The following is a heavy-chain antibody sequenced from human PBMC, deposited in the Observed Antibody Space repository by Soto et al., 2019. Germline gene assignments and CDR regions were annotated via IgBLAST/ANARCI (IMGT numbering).Heavy chain of an antibody. CDR1: GYTFTNFA. J-gene: IGHJ4*02. CDR2: INAGNGDT. CDR3: ARGNSGRYDIPLF. V-gene: IGHV1-3*01. D-gene: IGHD6-19*01. Sequence: QVLLVQSGAEVKKPWASVKVSCKASGYTFTNFAMHWVRQAPGQKLEWMGWINAGNGDTKYPQNFQGRVTFTRDTSATTAYMELSSLRSEDTAVYFCARGNSGRYDIPLFWGQGTLLTVSS.